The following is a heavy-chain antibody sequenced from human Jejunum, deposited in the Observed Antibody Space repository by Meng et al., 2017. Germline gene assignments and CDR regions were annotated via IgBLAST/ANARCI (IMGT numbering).Heavy chain of an antibody. Sequence: SLIISCSASGFTIGDYALCWVRQAPGKGLECVGFIRSNAYGGATVYSASVKGRFTISSGDSKSIAYLQMNSLKTEDTAVDYCTRATGKYWGQGTLVTVSS. CDR1: GFTIGDYA. V-gene: IGHV3-49*04. J-gene: IGHJ4*02. CDR2: IRSNAYGGAT. CDR3: TRATGKY. D-gene: IGHD2/OR15-2a*01.